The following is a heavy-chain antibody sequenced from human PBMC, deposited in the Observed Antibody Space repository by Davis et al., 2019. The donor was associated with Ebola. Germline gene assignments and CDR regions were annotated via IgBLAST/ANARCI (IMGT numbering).Heavy chain of an antibody. D-gene: IGHD3-3*01. CDR1: GYTFTSYA. CDR2: INAGNGNT. J-gene: IGHJ4*02. V-gene: IGHV1-3*01. Sequence: AASVKVSCKASGYTFTSYAMHWVRQAPGQRLEWMGWINAGNGNTKYSQKFQGRVTITRDTSASTAYMELSSLRSEDTAVYYCAREGKSPDGFLEWLDRFDYWGQGTLVTVSS. CDR3: AREGKSPDGFLEWLDRFDY.